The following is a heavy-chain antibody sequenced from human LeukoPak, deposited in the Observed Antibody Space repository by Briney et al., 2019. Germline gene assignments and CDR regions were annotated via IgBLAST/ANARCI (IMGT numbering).Heavy chain of an antibody. CDR1: GYTFTGYY. Sequence: GASVKVSCKASGYTFTGYYMHRVRQAPGQGLEWMGWINPNSGGTNYAQKFQGRVTMTRDTSISTAYMELSRLRSDDTAVYYCARDLDGYSSSSGHGEPFDYWGQGTLVTVSS. J-gene: IGHJ4*02. V-gene: IGHV1-2*02. CDR3: ARDLDGYSSSSGHGEPFDY. CDR2: INPNSGGT. D-gene: IGHD6-6*01.